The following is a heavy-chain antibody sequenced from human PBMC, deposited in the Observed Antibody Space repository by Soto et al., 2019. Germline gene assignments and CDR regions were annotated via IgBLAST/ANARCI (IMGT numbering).Heavy chain of an antibody. D-gene: IGHD3-3*01. CDR1: GFTFSSYA. CDR3: AKGGDYDFWSGYDYYYYMDV. Sequence: GGSLRLSCAASGFTFSSYAMSWVRQAPGKGLEWVSAISGSGGSTYYADSVKGRFTISRDNSKNTLYLQMNSLRAEDTAVYYCAKGGDYDFWSGYDYYYYMDVWGKGTTVTVSS. CDR2: ISGSGGST. J-gene: IGHJ6*03. V-gene: IGHV3-23*01.